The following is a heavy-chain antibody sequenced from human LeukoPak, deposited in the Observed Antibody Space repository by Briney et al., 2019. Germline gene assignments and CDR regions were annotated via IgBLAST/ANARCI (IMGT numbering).Heavy chain of an antibody. CDR3: ARDRRDGYNLYYFDL. V-gene: IGHV4-34*01. CDR2: INHSGST. CDR1: GGSFSGYY. J-gene: IGHJ4*02. D-gene: IGHD5-24*01. Sequence: PSETLSLTRAVYGGSFSGYYWSWIRQPPGKGLEWIGEINHSGSTNYNPSLKSRVTISVDTSKNQFFLKLSSVTAADTAVYYCARDRRDGYNLYYFDLWGQGTLVTVSS.